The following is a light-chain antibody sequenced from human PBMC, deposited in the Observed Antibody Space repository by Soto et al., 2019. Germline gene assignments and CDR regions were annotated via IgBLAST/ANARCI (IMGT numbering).Light chain of an antibody. V-gene: IGLV2-14*01. CDR2: HVS. J-gene: IGLJ1*01. CDR3: SSYTSSSTLYV. CDR1: SSDVGGYNY. Sequence: QSALTQPASVSGSPGQSITISCTGTSSDVGGYNYVSWYQQHPGKAPKLMIYHVSTRPSGVSSRFPGSKSGNTASLTISGLQAEDEADYYCSSYTSSSTLYVFGTGTKLTVL.